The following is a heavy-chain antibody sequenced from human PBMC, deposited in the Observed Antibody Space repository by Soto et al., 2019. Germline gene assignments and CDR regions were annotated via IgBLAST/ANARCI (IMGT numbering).Heavy chain of an antibody. CDR3: AREPATAKPEGVDF. J-gene: IGHJ4*02. D-gene: IGHD1-1*01. Sequence: QVQLVQSGAEVRKPGAPVKVSCKASGYTFSDYYIHGVRQAPGQGLEWMGWINPNSGGTKYAPKFQGGVTMTRDTAFTTAYMELSRLRSGDTAVYYCAREPATAKPEGVDFWGQGTLVTVSS. CDR2: INPNSGGT. V-gene: IGHV1-2*02. CDR1: GYTFSDYY.